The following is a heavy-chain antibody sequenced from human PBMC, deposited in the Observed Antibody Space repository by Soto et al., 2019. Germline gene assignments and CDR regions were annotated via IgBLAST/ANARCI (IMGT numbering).Heavy chain of an antibody. D-gene: IGHD5-18*01. Sequence: QVQLVQSGAEVKKPGASVKVSCKASGYTFTGYYMHWVRQAPGQGLEWMGWINPNSGGTNYAQKFQGWVTMTRDTSISTAYMEVSRLRSDDTAVYYCARGLDTAMGPDAFDIWGQGTMVTVSS. CDR3: ARGLDTAMGPDAFDI. CDR1: GYTFTGYY. J-gene: IGHJ3*02. V-gene: IGHV1-2*04. CDR2: INPNSGGT.